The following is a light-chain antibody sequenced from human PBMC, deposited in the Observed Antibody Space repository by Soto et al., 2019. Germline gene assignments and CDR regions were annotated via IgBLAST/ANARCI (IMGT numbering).Light chain of an antibody. Sequence: EIVLTQSPATLSLSPGERATLSCRASQSVSSYLAWYQQKPGQAPRLLIYDASNRATGIPARFSGSGSGTDFTLTIISLEPEEFAVDYCQQRSNWPPRTFGPGTKLDIK. CDR2: DAS. CDR1: QSVSSY. CDR3: QQRSNWPPRT. V-gene: IGKV3-11*01. J-gene: IGKJ3*01.